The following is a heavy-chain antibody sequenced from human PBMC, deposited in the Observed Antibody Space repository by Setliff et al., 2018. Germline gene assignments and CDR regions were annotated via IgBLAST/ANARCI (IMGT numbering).Heavy chain of an antibody. CDR1: GFTFSRYG. J-gene: IGHJ5*02. Sequence: PGGSLRLSCAASGFTFSRYGMYWVRQAPGKGLEWVAFIRHEGYNKYYADSVQGRFTISRDNAKNSLSLQMNGLRAEDTSVYYCARDVFDFRTGQVGPWGQGTRVTVSS. V-gene: IGHV3-30*02. CDR3: ARDVFDFRTGQVGP. CDR2: IRHEGYNK. D-gene: IGHD3-3*01.